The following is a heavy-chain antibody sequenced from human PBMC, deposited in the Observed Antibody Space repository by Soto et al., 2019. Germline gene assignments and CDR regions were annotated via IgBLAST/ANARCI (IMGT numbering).Heavy chain of an antibody. CDR2: IYYSGST. CDR3: ARGGERVAMPSGY. J-gene: IGHJ4*02. D-gene: IGHD2-2*01. Sequence: SETLSLTCTVSGGSISSYYWSWIRQPPGKGLEWIGYIYYSGSTNYNPSLKSRVTISVDTSKNQFSLKLSSVTAADTAVYYCARGGERVAMPSGYWGQGTLVTVSS. V-gene: IGHV4-59*13. CDR1: GGSISSYY.